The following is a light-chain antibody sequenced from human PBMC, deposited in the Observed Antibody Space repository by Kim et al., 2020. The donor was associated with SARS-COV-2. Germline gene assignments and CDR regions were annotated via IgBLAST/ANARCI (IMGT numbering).Light chain of an antibody. CDR2: GNN. CDR3: NCRDSSELHPVL. V-gene: IGLV3-19*01. J-gene: IGLJ2*01. Sequence: SSELTQDPVVSVALGQTARITCQGDSLRNYFAGWLQQKPGQAPLLVIYGNNNRPSGIPDRFSVSRSGDTSSLTITGAQAEDEADYYCNCRDSSELHPVLFGGGTQLTVL. CDR1: SLRNYF.